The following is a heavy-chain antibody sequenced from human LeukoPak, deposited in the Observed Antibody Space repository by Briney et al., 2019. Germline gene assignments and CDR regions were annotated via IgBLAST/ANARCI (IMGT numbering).Heavy chain of an antibody. V-gene: IGHV4-61*02. CDR1: GGSISSGNYY. D-gene: IGHD6-13*01. Sequence: SSETLSLTCTVSGGSISSGNYYWNWIRQPAGKGLEWIGRIYTSGTTSYNPSLKSRVSMSVDTSKNQFSLKLSSVTAADTAVYYCAMRIATAGAFDYWGQGTLVTVSS. CDR3: AMRIATAGAFDY. J-gene: IGHJ4*02. CDR2: IYTSGTT.